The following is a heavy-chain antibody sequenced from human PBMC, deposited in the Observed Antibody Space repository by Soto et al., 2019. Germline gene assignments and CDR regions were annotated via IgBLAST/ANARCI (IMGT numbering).Heavy chain of an antibody. CDR1: GFTFSSYA. CDR2: ISYDGSNK. Sequence: GGSLRLSCAASGFTFSSYAMHWVRQAPGKGLEWVAVISYDGSNKYYADSVKGRFTISRDNSKNTLYLQMNSLRAEDTAVYYCARAIHLTIPTERGEYYFDYWGQGTLVTVSS. V-gene: IGHV3-30-3*01. J-gene: IGHJ4*02. CDR3: ARAIHLTIPTERGEYYFDY. D-gene: IGHD3-3*01.